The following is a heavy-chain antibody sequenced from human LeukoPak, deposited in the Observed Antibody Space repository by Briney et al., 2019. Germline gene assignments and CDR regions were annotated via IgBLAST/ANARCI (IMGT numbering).Heavy chain of an antibody. CDR3: ARDLVGATDY. D-gene: IGHD1-26*01. CDR1: GFTFSSYA. Sequence: GGSLRLSCAASGFTFSSYAMHWVRQAPGKGLEWVAVISYDGSNKYYADSVKGRFTISRDNSKNTLYLQMNSLRAEDTAVYYCARDLVGATDYWGQGTLVTVSS. V-gene: IGHV3-30*04. J-gene: IGHJ4*02. CDR2: ISYDGSNK.